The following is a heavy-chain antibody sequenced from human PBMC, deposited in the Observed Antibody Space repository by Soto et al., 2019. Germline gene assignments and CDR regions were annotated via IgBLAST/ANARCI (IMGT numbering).Heavy chain of an antibody. CDR2: ISLYSDGT. Sequence: ASVKVSCKTSGYTFSNYGITLVRQAPGQPLEWLGWISLYSDGTNYAQKFQGRVSMTTDTSTTTAYMELRSLRSDDTAVYYCARVVPGAEAWFGPWGQGTLVTVSS. CDR1: GYTFSNYG. CDR3: ARVVPGAEAWFGP. V-gene: IGHV1-18*01. J-gene: IGHJ5*02. D-gene: IGHD2-2*01.